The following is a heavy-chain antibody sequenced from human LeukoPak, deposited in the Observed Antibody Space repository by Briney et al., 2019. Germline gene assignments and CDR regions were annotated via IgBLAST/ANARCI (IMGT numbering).Heavy chain of an antibody. D-gene: IGHD3-22*01. V-gene: IGHV4-59*01. Sequence: SETLSLTCAVYGGSFSGYYWSWIRQPPGKGLEWIGYIYYSGSTNYNPSLKSRVTISVDTSKNQFSLKLSSVTAADTAVYYCARDGGSSGYYYSWGQGTLVTVSS. CDR3: ARDGGSSGYYYS. CDR2: IYYSGST. J-gene: IGHJ4*02. CDR1: GGSFSGYY.